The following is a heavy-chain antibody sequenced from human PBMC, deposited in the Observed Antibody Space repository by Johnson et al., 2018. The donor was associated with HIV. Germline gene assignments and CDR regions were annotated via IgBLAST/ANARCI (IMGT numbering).Heavy chain of an antibody. CDR2: MWYDGSNK. D-gene: IGHD6-19*01. CDR1: GFTFSTYG. V-gene: IGHV3-33*01. CDR3: ARGSGQWLAAGLIQGTAFDI. J-gene: IGHJ3*02. Sequence: QVQLVESGGGVVQPGRSLRLSCAASGFTFSTYGMHWVRQAPGKGLEWVAVMWYDGSNKYYADSVKGRFTISRDNSKNTLYLQMGSLRADDMAVYYCARGSGQWLAAGLIQGTAFDIWGQGTMVTVSS.